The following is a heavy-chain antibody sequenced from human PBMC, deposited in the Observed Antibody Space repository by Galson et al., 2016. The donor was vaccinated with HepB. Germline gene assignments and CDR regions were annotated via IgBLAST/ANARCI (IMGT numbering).Heavy chain of an antibody. CDR3: ARDDFRNQKNGMDV. V-gene: IGHV3-33*01. D-gene: IGHD1-14*01. CDR1: GFTFSNYG. J-gene: IGHJ6*02. Sequence: SLRLSCAVSGFTFSNYGMHWARQAPGKGLEWVAAMWYGENSKYYAESVKGRFTVSRDDAGNTLYLQMNSLTVEDTAVYFCARDDFRNQKNGMDVWGQGTTVIVSS. CDR2: MWYGENSK.